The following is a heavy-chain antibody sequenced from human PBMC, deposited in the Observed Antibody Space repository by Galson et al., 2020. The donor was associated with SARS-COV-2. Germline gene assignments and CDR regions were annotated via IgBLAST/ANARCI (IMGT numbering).Heavy chain of an antibody. CDR1: GFTFSSYD. V-gene: IGHV3-13*05. D-gene: IGHD5-18*01. J-gene: IGHJ6*03. CDR2: IGTAGDP. Sequence: GESLKISCAASGFTFSSYDMHWVRQATGKGLEWVSAIGTAGDPYYPGSVKGRFTISRENAKNSLYLQMNSLRAGDTAVYYCARGGYSYGPWRFVPHYMDVWGKGTTVTVSS. CDR3: ARGGYSYGPWRFVPHYMDV.